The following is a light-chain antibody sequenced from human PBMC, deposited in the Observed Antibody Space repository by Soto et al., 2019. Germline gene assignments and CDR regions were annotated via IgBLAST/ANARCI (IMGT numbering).Light chain of an antibody. CDR3: QQRSNGIT. J-gene: IGKJ3*01. Sequence: EIVLTQSPATLSLSPGERATLSCRASQSVSSYLAWYQQKPGQAPRLLIYDASNRATGIPARFSGSGSGTDFTLTISSIEPEEFAVYYCQQRSNGITFGPGTKVDIK. CDR2: DAS. CDR1: QSVSSY. V-gene: IGKV3-11*01.